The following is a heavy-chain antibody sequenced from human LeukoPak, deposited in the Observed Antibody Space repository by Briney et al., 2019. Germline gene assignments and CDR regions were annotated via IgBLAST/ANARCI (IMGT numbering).Heavy chain of an antibody. J-gene: IGHJ4*02. Sequence: SETLSLTCTVSGGSISSYYWSWIRQPPGKGLEWIGYIYYSGSTNYNPSLKSRVTISVDTSKNQFSLKLSSVTAADTAVYFCARVTLFRGAQIDSWGQGTQVTVSS. CDR1: GGSISSYY. D-gene: IGHD3-10*01. V-gene: IGHV4-59*08. CDR3: ARVTLFRGAQIDS. CDR2: IYYSGST.